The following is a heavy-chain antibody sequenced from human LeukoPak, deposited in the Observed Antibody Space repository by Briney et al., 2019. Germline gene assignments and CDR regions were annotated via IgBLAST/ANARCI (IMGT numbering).Heavy chain of an antibody. V-gene: IGHV4-31*03. J-gene: IGHJ4*02. CDR2: IYYSGSA. Sequence: PSETLSLTCTVSGGSISSGGYYWSWIHQHPGKGLEWIGYIYYSGSAYYNPSLKSRVTISVDTSENQFSLKLSSVTAADTAVYYCARVNYGSATKEDYWGQGTLVTVSS. CDR1: GGSISSGGYY. D-gene: IGHD3-10*01. CDR3: ARVNYGSATKEDY.